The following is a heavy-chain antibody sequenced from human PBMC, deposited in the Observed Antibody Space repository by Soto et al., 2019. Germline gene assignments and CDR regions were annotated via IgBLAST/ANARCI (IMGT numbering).Heavy chain of an antibody. CDR3: LIHSRTWNYMDYYYYYMDV. V-gene: IGHV4-59*08. Sequence: SETLSLTCTVSGGSISSYYWSWIRQPPGKGLEWIGYIYYSGSTNYNPSLKSRVTISVDTSKNQFSLKLSSVTAADTAVFYCLIHSRTWNYMDYYYYYMDVWGKGTTVTV. CDR1: GGSISSYY. D-gene: IGHD1-7*01. CDR2: IYYSGST. J-gene: IGHJ6*03.